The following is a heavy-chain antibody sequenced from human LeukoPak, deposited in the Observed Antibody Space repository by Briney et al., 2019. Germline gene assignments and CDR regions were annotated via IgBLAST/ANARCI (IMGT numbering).Heavy chain of an antibody. Sequence: GGSLRLSRAASGFTFSTYAMSWVRQAPGKGLEWVSTMSSTSGRTYYADSVKGRFTISRDNARNTLDLQLNSLRADDTAVYYCAKGRGIALTGGVYYFDRWGQGTLVTVSS. CDR2: MSSTSGRT. J-gene: IGHJ4*02. CDR3: AKGRGIALTGGVYYFDR. D-gene: IGHD6-13*01. V-gene: IGHV3-23*01. CDR1: GFTFSTYA.